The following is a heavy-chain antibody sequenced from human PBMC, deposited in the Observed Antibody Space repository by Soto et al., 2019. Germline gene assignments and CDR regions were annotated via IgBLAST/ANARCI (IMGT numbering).Heavy chain of an antibody. Sequence: LSLTCAVYGGSFSGYYWSWIRQPPGKGLEWIGEINHSGSTNYNPSLKSRVTISVDTSKNQFSLKLSSVTAADTAVYYCLRVVEAATRHTDFDSWGQGILVTVSS. CDR2: INHSGST. V-gene: IGHV4-34*01. J-gene: IGHJ4*02. D-gene: IGHD2-15*01. CDR3: LRVVEAATRHTDFDS. CDR1: GGSFSGYY.